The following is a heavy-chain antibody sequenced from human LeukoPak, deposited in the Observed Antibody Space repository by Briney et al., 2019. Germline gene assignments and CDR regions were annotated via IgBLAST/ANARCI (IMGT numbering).Heavy chain of an antibody. V-gene: IGHV4-59*01. Sequence: SETLSLTCTVSRGSISSYYWSWIRQSPGEGLEWIGYVSDRGGTNYNPSLKSRVTISVDTSKNRFSLKLRSVTAADTAVYYCARDGGYDRPGIDYWGQGTLVTVSS. D-gene: IGHD5-12*01. CDR2: VSDRGGT. J-gene: IGHJ4*02. CDR3: ARDGGYDRPGIDY. CDR1: RGSISSYY.